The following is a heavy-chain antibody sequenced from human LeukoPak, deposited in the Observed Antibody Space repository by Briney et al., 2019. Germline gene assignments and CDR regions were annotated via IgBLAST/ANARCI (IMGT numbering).Heavy chain of an antibody. D-gene: IGHD2-2*02. CDR2: INHSGST. CDR1: GGSFSGYY. CDR3: ARFRGQRYCSSTSCYRGFDY. Sequence: SETLSLTCAVYGGSFSGYYWSWIRQPPGKGLEWIGGINHSGSTNYNPSLKSRVTISVDTSKNQFSLKLSSVTAADTAVYYCARFRGQRYCSSTSCYRGFDYWGQGTLVTVSS. J-gene: IGHJ4*02. V-gene: IGHV4-34*01.